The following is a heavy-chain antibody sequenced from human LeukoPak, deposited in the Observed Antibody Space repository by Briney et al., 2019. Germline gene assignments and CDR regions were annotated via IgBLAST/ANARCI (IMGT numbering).Heavy chain of an antibody. V-gene: IGHV4-31*03. CDR1: GGSIISGGYY. D-gene: IGHD3-10*01. J-gene: IGHJ6*02. CDR2: IFYTGST. CDR3: ARDIAVGEYVMDV. Sequence: TLSLTCTVSGGSIISGGYYSSWTRHHPGKGLEWIGCIFYTGSTNYNPSLKSRLTISVDPSKNQFSLKLKSVTAADTAVYYCARDIAVGEYVMDVWGQGTTVTVSS.